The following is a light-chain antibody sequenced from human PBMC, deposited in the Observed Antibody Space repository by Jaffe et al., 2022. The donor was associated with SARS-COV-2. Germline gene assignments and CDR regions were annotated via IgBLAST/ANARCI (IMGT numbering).Light chain of an antibody. Sequence: QSVLTQPPSVSAAPGQKVTISCSGRSSNIGDNYVSWYQHLPGTAPKLLIYENTKRPSGIPDRFSGSKSGTSATLGITGVQTGDEADYYCGTWDSSLSAGRVFGGGTKLTVL. J-gene: IGLJ3*02. V-gene: IGLV1-51*02. CDR2: ENT. CDR1: SSNIGDNY. CDR3: GTWDSSLSAGRV.